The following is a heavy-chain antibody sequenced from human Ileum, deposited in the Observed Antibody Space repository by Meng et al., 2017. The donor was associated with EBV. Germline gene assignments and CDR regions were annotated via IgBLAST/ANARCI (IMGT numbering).Heavy chain of an antibody. V-gene: IGHV1-18*01. CDR1: GYTFINNG. D-gene: IGHD4-17*01. CDR2: ISTFNGNT. J-gene: IGHJ4*02. CDR3: ASNGDEVDY. Sequence: QRVQSGGEVKKPGASVKVSCKASGYTFINNGFSWVRQAPGQGLEWMGWISTFNGNTNYAQKFQGRLTVTTDTSTNTAYMELRNLRSDDTAVYYCASNGDEVDYWGQGTLVTVSS.